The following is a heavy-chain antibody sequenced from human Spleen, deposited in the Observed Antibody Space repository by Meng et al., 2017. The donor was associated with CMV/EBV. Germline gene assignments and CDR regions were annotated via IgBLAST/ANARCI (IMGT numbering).Heavy chain of an antibody. D-gene: IGHD1-26*01. J-gene: IGHJ2*01. V-gene: IGHV3-21*01. CDR2: ISSSSSYI. CDR3: ARLHSGSYRRFWFFDL. Sequence: GESLKISCAASGFTFSSYSMNWVRQAPGKGLEWVSSISSSSSYIYYADSVKGRFTISRDNAKNSLYLQMNSLRAEDTSVYYCARLHSGSYRRFWFFDLWGRGTLVTVSS. CDR1: GFTFSSYS.